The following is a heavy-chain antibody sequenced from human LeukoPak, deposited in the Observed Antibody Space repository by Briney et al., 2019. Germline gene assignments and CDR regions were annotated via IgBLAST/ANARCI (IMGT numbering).Heavy chain of an antibody. CDR3: AKATVAHEPFDY. Sequence: GGSLRLSCAASGFTFSSYAMHWGSQAPGKGLEWVAVISYDGSNKYYADSVKGRFTISRDNSKNTLYLQMNSLRAEDTAVYYCAKATVAHEPFDYWGQGTLVTVSS. J-gene: IGHJ4*02. V-gene: IGHV3-30*04. CDR2: ISYDGSNK. D-gene: IGHD6-19*01. CDR1: GFTFSSYA.